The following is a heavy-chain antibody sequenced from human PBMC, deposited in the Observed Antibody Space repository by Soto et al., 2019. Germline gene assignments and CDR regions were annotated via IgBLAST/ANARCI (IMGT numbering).Heavy chain of an antibody. J-gene: IGHJ6*02. Sequence: SVKVSCKASGGTFSSYAISWVRQAPGQGLEWMGGIIPIFGTANYAQKFQGRVTITADESTSTAYMELSSLRSEDTAVYYCARAQPYGDYPPYFYGMDVWGQGTMVTVSS. CDR2: IIPIFGTA. CDR1: GGTFSSYA. CDR3: ARAQPYGDYPPYFYGMDV. V-gene: IGHV1-69*13. D-gene: IGHD4-17*01.